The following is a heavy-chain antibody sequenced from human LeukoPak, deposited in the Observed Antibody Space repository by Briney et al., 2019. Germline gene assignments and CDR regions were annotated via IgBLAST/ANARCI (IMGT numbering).Heavy chain of an antibody. CDR1: GFTFSSYS. V-gene: IGHV3-21*01. J-gene: IGHJ4*02. CDR2: ITSSSSYI. CDR3: ARAALRGHHFDY. Sequence: GGSLRLSCAASGFTFSSYSMNWVRQAPGKGLEWVSSITSSSSYIYYADSVKGRFTISRDNAKNSLYLQVNSLRAEDTAVYYCARAALRGHHFDYWGQGTLVTVSS. D-gene: IGHD3-16*01.